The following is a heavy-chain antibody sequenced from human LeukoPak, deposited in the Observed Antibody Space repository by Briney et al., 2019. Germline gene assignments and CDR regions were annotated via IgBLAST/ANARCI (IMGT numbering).Heavy chain of an antibody. CDR1: GYSISSGYY. CDR2: IYHRGST. CDR3: ARDPRRWLQTNGAFDI. V-gene: IGHV4-38-2*02. Sequence: PSETLSLTCTVSGYSISSGYYWGWIRQPPGKGLEWIGSIYHRGSTYYNPSLKSRVTISVDTSKNQFSLKLSSVTAADTAVYYCARDPRRWLQTNGAFDIWGQGTMVTVSS. D-gene: IGHD5-24*01. J-gene: IGHJ3*02.